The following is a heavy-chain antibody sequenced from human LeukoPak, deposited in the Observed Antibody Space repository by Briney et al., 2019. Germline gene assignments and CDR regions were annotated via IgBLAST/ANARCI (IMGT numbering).Heavy chain of an antibody. CDR1: GYTFTSYD. Sequence: ASVKVSCKASGYTFTSYDINWVRQATGQGLEWMGWMNPNSGNTGYAQKFQGRVTMTRNTSISTAYMELSSLRSEDTAVYYCARAPWYRYAFDIWGQGTMVTISS. J-gene: IGHJ3*02. V-gene: IGHV1-8*01. D-gene: IGHD2-15*01. CDR2: MNPNSGNT. CDR3: ARAPWYRYAFDI.